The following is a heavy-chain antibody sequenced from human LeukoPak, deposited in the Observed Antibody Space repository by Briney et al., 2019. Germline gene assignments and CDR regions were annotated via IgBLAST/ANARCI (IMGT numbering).Heavy chain of an antibody. J-gene: IGHJ5*02. CDR1: GGSFSGYY. D-gene: IGHD2-8*01. Sequence: SETLSLTCAVYGGSFSGYYWSWIRQPPGKGLEWIGEINHSGSTNYNPSLKSRVTISVDTSKNQFSLKLSFVTAADTAVYYCARGHPANGVRLYWFDPWGQGTLVTVSS. CDR3: ARGHPANGVRLYWFDP. V-gene: IGHV4-34*01. CDR2: INHSGST.